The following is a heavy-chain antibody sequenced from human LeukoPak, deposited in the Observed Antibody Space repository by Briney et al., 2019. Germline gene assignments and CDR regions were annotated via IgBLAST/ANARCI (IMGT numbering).Heavy chain of an antibody. V-gene: IGHV3-21*01. CDR2: ISSSNSYI. Sequence: GGSLRLSCAASGSTFSSYSRNWVRQAPGKGLEWVSSISSSNSYIYYADSVKGRFTISRDNATNSLYLQMNSLRAEDTAVYYCARDPGGLWSGYDDYYYYMDIWDKETTVTVSS. CDR1: GSTFSSYS. D-gene: IGHD3-3*01. CDR3: ARDPGGLWSGYDDYYYYMDI. J-gene: IGHJ6*03.